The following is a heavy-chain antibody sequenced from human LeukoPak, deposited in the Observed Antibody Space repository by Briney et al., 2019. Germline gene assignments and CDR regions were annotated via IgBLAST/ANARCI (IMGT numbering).Heavy chain of an antibody. D-gene: IGHD2-2*01. J-gene: IGHJ4*02. CDR1: GMPFCSYS. CDR3: ASSTQISKYADY. Sequence: SGGSLRDSCAASGMPFCSYSTHWARQAPGKGLMWVSLINGDGSSTTYADSVRGRFTISRDNAKSTLYLQMNSLRAEDTAVYYCASSTQISKYADYWGQGALVTVSS. V-gene: IGHV3-74*01. CDR2: INGDGSST.